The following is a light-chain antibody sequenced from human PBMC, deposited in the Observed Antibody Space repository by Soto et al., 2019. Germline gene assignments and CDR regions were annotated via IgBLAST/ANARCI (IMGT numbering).Light chain of an antibody. CDR1: QSVGRY. CDR3: HQRQSWPRT. J-gene: IGKJ1*01. CDR2: DSS. V-gene: IGKV3-11*02. Sequence: EMVLTQSPATLSLSPGDRATLSCRASQSVGRYLAWYQQRPGQAPRLLIYDSSNRVTGIPARFSGNGSGRDFTLTISSLEPEDFAVYYCHQRQSWPRTFGQGTTVDIK.